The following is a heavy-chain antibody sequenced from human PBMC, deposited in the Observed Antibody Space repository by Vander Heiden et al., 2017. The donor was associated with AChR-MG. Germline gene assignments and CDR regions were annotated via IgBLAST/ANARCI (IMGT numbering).Heavy chain of an antibody. CDR3: AKGMYYYDSSGYYNDAFDI. V-gene: IGHV3-23*01. Sequence: EVQLLESGGGLVQPGGSLRLSCAASGFTFSSYAMSWVRQAPGKGLEWVSAISGSGGSTYYADSVKGRFTISRDNSKNTLYLQMNSLRAEDTAVYYCAKGMYYYDSSGYYNDAFDIWGQGTMVTVSS. CDR1: GFTFSSYA. J-gene: IGHJ3*02. D-gene: IGHD3-22*01. CDR2: ISGSGGST.